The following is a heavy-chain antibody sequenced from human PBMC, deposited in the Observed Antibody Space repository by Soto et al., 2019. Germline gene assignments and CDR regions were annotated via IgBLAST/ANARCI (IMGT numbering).Heavy chain of an antibody. CDR2: ISSNGGST. CDR3: ARQISITIFGVVPAFDY. D-gene: IGHD3-3*01. V-gene: IGHV3-64*01. J-gene: IGHJ4*02. CDR1: GFTFSSYA. Sequence: GSLRLSCAASGFTFSSYAMHWVRQAPGKGLEYVSAISSNGGSTYYANSVKGRFTISRDNSKNTLYLQMGSLRAEDMAVYYCARQISITIFGVVPAFDYWGQGTLVTVSS.